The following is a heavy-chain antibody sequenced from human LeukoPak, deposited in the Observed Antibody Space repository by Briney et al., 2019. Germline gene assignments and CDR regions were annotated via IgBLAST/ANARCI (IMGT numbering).Heavy chain of an antibody. J-gene: IGHJ4*02. CDR2: ISGSGGST. V-gene: IGHV3-23*01. Sequence: GGSLRLSCAASGFTLSSYAMSWVRQAPGKGLEWVSAISGSGGSTYYADSVKGRFTISRDNSKNTLYLQMNSLRAEDTAVYYCAKDLGYCSSTSCYEGDYWGQGTLVTVSS. CDR3: AKDLGYCSSTSCYEGDY. D-gene: IGHD2-2*01. CDR1: GFTLSSYA.